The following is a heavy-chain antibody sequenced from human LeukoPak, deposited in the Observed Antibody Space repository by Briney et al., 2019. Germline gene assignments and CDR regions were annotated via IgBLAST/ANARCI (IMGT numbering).Heavy chain of an antibody. CDR3: ARDQGPSPYDSSGYGVENWLDP. D-gene: IGHD3-22*01. J-gene: IGHJ5*02. V-gene: IGHV1-69*04. CDR2: IIPILGIA. CDR1: GGTFSSYA. Sequence: SVKVSCKASGGTFSSYAISWVRQAPGQGLEWMGRIIPILGIANYAQKFQGRVTITADKSTSTAYMELSSLRSEDTAVYYCARDQGPSPYDSSGYGVENWLDPWGQGTLVTVSS.